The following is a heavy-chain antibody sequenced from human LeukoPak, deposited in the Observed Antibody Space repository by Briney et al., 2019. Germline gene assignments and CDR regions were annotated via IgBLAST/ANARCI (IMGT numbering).Heavy chain of an antibody. V-gene: IGHV4-39*01. CDR2: IYYSGST. J-gene: IGHJ4*02. Sequence: SETLSLTCTVSGGSISSSSYYWGWIRQPPGKGLEWIGSIYYSGSTYYNPSLKSRVTISVDTSKNQFSLKLSSVTAADTAVYYCAREDYDILTGYYGNWGQGTLVTVSS. CDR1: GGSISSSSYY. D-gene: IGHD3-9*01. CDR3: AREDYDILTGYYGN.